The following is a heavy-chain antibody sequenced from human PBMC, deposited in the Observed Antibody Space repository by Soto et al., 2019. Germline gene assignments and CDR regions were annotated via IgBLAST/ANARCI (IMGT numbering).Heavy chain of an antibody. J-gene: IGHJ4*02. V-gene: IGHV4-34*01. CDR1: GGSFSGYY. D-gene: IGHD3-10*01. CDR3: ARDRSTMVRGVSSG. CDR2: INHSGST. Sequence: SETLSLTCAVYGGSFSGYYWSWIRQPPGKGLEWIGEINHSGSTNYNPSLKSRVTISVDTSKNQFSLKLSSVTAADTAVYYCARDRSTMVRGVSSGWGQGTLVTVSS.